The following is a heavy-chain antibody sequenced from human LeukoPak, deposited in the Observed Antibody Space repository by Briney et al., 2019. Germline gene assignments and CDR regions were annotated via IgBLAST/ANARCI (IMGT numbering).Heavy chain of an antibody. Sequence: KPSETLSLTCTVSGYSISSGYYWGWIRQPPGKGLEWIGSIYHSGSTYYNPSLKSRVTISVDTSKNQFSLKLSSVTAADTAVYYCARSPHSSGYYYVVFDYWGQGTLVTVSS. V-gene: IGHV4-38-2*02. D-gene: IGHD3-22*01. CDR2: IYHSGST. CDR1: GYSISSGYY. J-gene: IGHJ4*02. CDR3: ARSPHSSGYYYVVFDY.